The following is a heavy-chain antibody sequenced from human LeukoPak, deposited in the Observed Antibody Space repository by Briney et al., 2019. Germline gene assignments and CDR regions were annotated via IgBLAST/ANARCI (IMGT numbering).Heavy chain of an antibody. CDR3: VKGGSSSHNWFDP. CDR1: GFTFSDFG. Sequence: PGGSLRLSCAASGFTFSDFGMHWVRQAPGKGLEWVAFIRNDGSNDCYPDSVKGRFIISRDNSRTTLYLQMHSLRIEDTAVYYCVKGGSSSHNWFDPWGQGILVTVSS. J-gene: IGHJ5*02. D-gene: IGHD6-13*01. CDR2: IRNDGSND. V-gene: IGHV3-30*02.